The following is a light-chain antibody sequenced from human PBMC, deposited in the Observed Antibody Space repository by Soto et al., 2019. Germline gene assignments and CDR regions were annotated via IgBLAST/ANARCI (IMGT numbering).Light chain of an antibody. J-gene: IGKJ4*01. CDR3: QQLKSYPLS. CDR1: QDISSY. Sequence: DIQLTQSPSLVSASVGDRVSSTCRTSQDISSYLAWYQQKPGKAPQLLISAASTLQSGVPSRFSGSGSGTEFTLTISTLQPEDFATYYCQQLKSYPLSFGGGTKVEI. CDR2: AAS. V-gene: IGKV1-9*01.